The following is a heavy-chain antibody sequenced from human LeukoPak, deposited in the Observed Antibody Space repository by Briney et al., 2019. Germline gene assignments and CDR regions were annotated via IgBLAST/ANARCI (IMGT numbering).Heavy chain of an antibody. CDR2: IRYDGSNK. V-gene: IGHV3-30*02. CDR3: ARGDCSGGSCYLSLTTIDY. J-gene: IGHJ4*02. CDR1: GFTFSSYG. D-gene: IGHD2-15*01. Sequence: GGSLRLSCAASGFTFSSYGMHWVRQAPGKGLEWVAFIRYDGSNKYYADSVKGRFTISRDNSKNTLYLHVNSLRPEDTAVYYCARGDCSGGSCYLSLTTIDYWGQGTLVTVSS.